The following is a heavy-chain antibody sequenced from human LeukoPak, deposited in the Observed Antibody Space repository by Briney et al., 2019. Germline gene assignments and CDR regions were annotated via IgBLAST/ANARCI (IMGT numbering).Heavy chain of an antibody. Sequence: QPGGSLRLPCAASGFTFRSYWMSWVRQAPGKGLEWVANIKQDGSEKYYVDSVKGRFTISRDNAKNSLYLQMNSLRAEDTAVYYCARDDGVSVRGYSGYSFDNWGQGTLVTVSS. CDR1: GFTFRSYW. J-gene: IGHJ4*02. D-gene: IGHD5-12*01. CDR3: ARDDGVSVRGYSGYSFDN. V-gene: IGHV3-7*01. CDR2: IKQDGSEK.